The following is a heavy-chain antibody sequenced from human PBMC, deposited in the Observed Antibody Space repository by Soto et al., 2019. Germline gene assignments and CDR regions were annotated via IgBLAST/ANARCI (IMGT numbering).Heavy chain of an antibody. CDR1: SDSISSGDYY. CDR3: ARSPFYDYVWGSYRSYYFDY. Sequence: SETLSLTCTVSSDSISSGDYYWGWIRQHPGRGLERIGYIYYSGSTYYNPSLKSRVTISVDTSKNQFSLKLSSVTAADTAVYYCARSPFYDYVWGSYRSYYFDYWGQGTLVTVSS. J-gene: IGHJ4*02. D-gene: IGHD3-16*02. V-gene: IGHV4-31*03. CDR2: IYYSGST.